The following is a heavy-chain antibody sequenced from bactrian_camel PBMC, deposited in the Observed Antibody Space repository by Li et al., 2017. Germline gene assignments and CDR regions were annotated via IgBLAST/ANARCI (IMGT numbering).Heavy chain of an antibody. J-gene: IGHJ4*01. CDR2: LYKYGNIT. Sequence: HVQLVESGGGSVQAGGSLRLSCTVSGYAVSTTCMGWFRQAPGKGLEWVSYLYKYGNITFYADSVKGRFTISRDNAKNTLYLEMNSLETEDTGVYYCATGVGGSYWARGPRSPSP. CDR1: GYAVSTTC. D-gene: IGHD2*01. V-gene: IGHV3-2*01.